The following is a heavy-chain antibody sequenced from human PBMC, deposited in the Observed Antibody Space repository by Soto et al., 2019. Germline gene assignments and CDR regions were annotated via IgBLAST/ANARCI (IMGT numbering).Heavy chain of an antibody. J-gene: IGHJ6*02. CDR2: IVVGSGNT. Sequence: ASVKVSCKASGFTFTSSAVQWVRQARGQRLEWIGWIVVGSGNTNYAQKFQERVTITRDMSTSTAYMELSSLRSEDTAVYYCAAAHSGYFPSDYYYGMDVWGQGTTVTVSS. CDR1: GFTFTSSA. D-gene: IGHD3-22*01. V-gene: IGHV1-58*01. CDR3: AAAHSGYFPSDYYYGMDV.